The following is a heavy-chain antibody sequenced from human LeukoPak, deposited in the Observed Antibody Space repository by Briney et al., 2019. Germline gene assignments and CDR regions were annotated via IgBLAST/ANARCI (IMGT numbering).Heavy chain of an antibody. CDR3: AKKGLVGTTDLRAFDY. V-gene: IGHV3-74*01. Sequence: GGSLRLSCAASRFTFSVHWMHWVRQAPGKGLEWVSRINPDESDKAYADSVKGRFTISRDNAKNTLYLQMNSLRAEDTAVYYCAKKGLVGTTDLRAFDYWGQGTLVTVSS. J-gene: IGHJ4*02. D-gene: IGHD1-26*01. CDR1: RFTFSVHW. CDR2: INPDESDK.